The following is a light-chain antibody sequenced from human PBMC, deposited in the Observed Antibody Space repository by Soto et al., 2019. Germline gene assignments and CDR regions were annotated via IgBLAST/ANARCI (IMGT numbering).Light chain of an antibody. Sequence: DIQMTQSPPTLSASVGDRVTITCRASQSISTWLAWYQQKPRKAPKLLIYKASSLESGVPSRFSGSGSGTEFTLTISSLQPDDFATYYCRHYNSYSETFGQGTKVEIK. J-gene: IGKJ1*01. V-gene: IGKV1-5*03. CDR3: RHYNSYSET. CDR1: QSISTW. CDR2: KAS.